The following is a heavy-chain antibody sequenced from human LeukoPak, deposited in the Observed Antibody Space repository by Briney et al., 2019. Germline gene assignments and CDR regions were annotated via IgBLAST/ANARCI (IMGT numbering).Heavy chain of an antibody. CDR2: IYTSGST. D-gene: IGHD3-10*01. J-gene: IGHJ4*02. CDR1: GGSISSGSYY. Sequence: SETLSLTCTVSGGSISSGSYYWRWIRQPAGKGLEWIGRIYTSGSTNYNPSLKGRVTISVDTSKNQFSLKLSSVTAADTAVYYCARFSGSYCDYWGQGTLVTVSS. V-gene: IGHV4-61*02. CDR3: ARFSGSYCDY.